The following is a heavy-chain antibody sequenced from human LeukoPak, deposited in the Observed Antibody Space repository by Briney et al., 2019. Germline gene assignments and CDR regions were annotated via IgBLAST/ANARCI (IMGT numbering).Heavy chain of an antibody. CDR2: ISYDGSNK. D-gene: IGHD3-10*01. V-gene: IGHV3-30-3*01. J-gene: IGHJ4*02. CDR3: ARGLGDYGSGSYYY. Sequence: GGPLRLSCAASGFTFSTYAMHWVPQAPGKGLEXXXVISYDGSNKYYADSVKGRFTISRDNSKYTLYLQMNSLRAEDTAVYYCARGLGDYGSGSYYYWGQGTLVTVSS. CDR1: GFTFSTYA.